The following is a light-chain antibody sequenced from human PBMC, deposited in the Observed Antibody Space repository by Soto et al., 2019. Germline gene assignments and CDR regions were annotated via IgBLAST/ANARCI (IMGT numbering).Light chain of an antibody. CDR2: GAS. V-gene: IGKV3-15*01. Sequence: EIVMTQSPATMSASPGERATLSCRASQSVSGNLAWYQQKPGQAPRLLIYGASTRATGIPARFSGSGSGTEFTLTISSLQSEDFALYYCQQRNIWPPVTFGQGTRLEIK. J-gene: IGKJ5*01. CDR3: QQRNIWPPVT. CDR1: QSVSGN.